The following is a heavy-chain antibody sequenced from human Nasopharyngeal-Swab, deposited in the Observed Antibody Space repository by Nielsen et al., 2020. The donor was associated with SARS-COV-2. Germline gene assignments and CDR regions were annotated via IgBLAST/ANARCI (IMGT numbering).Heavy chain of an antibody. CDR3: AIAEVAGTWTALGAYYYYGMDV. CDR2: ISYDGSNK. D-gene: IGHD6-19*01. J-gene: IGHJ6*02. Sequence: GGSLRLSCAASGFIFSSYAMHWVRQAPGKGLEWVAVISYDGSNKYYADSVKGRFTISRDNSKNTLYLQMNSLRAEDTAVYYCAIAEVAGTWTALGAYYYYGMDVWGQGTTVTVSS. V-gene: IGHV3-30*04. CDR1: GFIFSSYA.